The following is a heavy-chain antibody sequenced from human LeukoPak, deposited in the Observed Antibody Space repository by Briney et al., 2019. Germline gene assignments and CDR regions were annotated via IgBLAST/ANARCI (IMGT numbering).Heavy chain of an antibody. CDR3: AKSDGSSAWYLWLGRFDR. J-gene: IGHJ5*02. CDR1: GFTFSSSS. Sequence: GGSLRLSCAASGFTFSSSSMNWVRQAPGKGLEWVSAISGGGDITYYADSVKGRFTISRDNFKNTLYLQMNSLRAEDTALYFCAKSDGSSAWYLWLGRFDRWGQGTLVTVSS. V-gene: IGHV3-23*01. D-gene: IGHD6-19*01. CDR2: ISGGGDIT.